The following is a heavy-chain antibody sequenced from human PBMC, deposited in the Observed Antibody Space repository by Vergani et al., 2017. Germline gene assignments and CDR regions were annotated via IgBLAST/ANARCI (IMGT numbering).Heavy chain of an antibody. CDR3: ASGVPGYQLATQYFQH. CDR2: ISSSSSYR. D-gene: IGHD2-2*01. V-gene: IGHV3-21*01. Sequence: VQLVESGGGVVQPGRSLRLSCAASGFTFNQYGMHWVRQAPGKGLEWVSFISSSSSYRYYADSVKGRFTISRDNGEYSLLLQMNSLRPEDTAVYYCASGVPGYQLATQYFQHWGQGTLVTVSS. J-gene: IGHJ1*01. CDR1: GFTFNQYG.